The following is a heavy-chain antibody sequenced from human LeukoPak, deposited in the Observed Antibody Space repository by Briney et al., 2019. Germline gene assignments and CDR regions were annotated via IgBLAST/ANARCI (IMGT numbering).Heavy chain of an antibody. CDR3: ARASYTNDFWSGYYDFDY. V-gene: IGHV3-66*02. D-gene: IGHD3-3*01. J-gene: IGHJ4*02. CDR1: GFTVSSNY. Sequence: GGSLRLSCAASGFTVSSNYMSWVRQAPGKGLEWVSVIYSGGSTYYADSVKGRFTISRDNSKNTLYLQMNSLRAEDTAVYYCARASYTNDFWSGYYDFDYWGQGTLVTVPS. CDR2: IYSGGST.